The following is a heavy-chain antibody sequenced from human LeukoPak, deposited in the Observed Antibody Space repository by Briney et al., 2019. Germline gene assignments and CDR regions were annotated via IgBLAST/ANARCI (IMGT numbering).Heavy chain of an antibody. CDR1: GGSIGSSSYY. CDR2: IYYSGST. D-gene: IGHD3-22*01. Sequence: SETLSLTCTVSGGSIGSSSYYWGWIRQPPGKGLEWIGSIYYSGSTYYNPSLKSRVTISVDTSKNQFSLKLSSVTAADTAVYYCARAYYYDLYYFDYWGQGTLVTVSS. V-gene: IGHV4-39*07. J-gene: IGHJ4*02. CDR3: ARAYYYDLYYFDY.